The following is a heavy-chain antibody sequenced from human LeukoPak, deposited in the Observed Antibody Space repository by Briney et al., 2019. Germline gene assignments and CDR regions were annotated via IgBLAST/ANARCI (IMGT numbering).Heavy chain of an antibody. J-gene: IGHJ3*02. V-gene: IGHV3-23*01. D-gene: IGHD6-19*01. Sequence: GGSLRLSCAASGFIISSYAMSWVRQAPGKGLEWVSAISGSGGSTYYADSVKGRFTISRDNSKNTLSLQMSSLRAEETAVYYCAKVDSSGWYGGVAFDIWDQGTVVIVSS. CDR1: GFIISSYA. CDR3: AKVDSSGWYGGVAFDI. CDR2: ISGSGGST.